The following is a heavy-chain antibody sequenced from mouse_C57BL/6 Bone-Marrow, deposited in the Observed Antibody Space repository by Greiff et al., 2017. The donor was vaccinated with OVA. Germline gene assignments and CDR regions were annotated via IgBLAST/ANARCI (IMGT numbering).Heavy chain of an antibody. CDR3: ASPAYYSNYAFAY. CDR2: IDPSDSYT. V-gene: IGHV1-50*01. CDR1: GYTFTSYW. Sequence: QVQLQQPGAELVKPGASVKLSCKASGYTFTSYWMQWVKQRPGQGLEWIGEIDPSDSYTNYNQKFKGKATLPVATSSSTAYMQLSSLTSEDSAVYYCASPAYYSNYAFAYWGQGTLVTVSA. J-gene: IGHJ3*01. D-gene: IGHD2-5*01.